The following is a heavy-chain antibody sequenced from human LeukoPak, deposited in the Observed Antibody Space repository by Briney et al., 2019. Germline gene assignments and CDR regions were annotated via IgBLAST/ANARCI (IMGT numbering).Heavy chain of an antibody. V-gene: IGHV3-21*01. J-gene: IGHJ5*02. CDR3: ARDPLGGFDP. Sequence: GGLRLSCAASGFTFSSYSMNWVRQAPGKGLEWVSSISSSSSYIYYADSVKGRFTISRDNAKNSLYLQMNSLRAEDTAVYYCARDPLGGFDPWGQGTLVTVSS. D-gene: IGHD3-10*01. CDR2: ISSSSSYI. CDR1: GFTFSSYS.